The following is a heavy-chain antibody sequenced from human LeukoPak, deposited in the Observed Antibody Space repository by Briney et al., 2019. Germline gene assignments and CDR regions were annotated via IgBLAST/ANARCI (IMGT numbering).Heavy chain of an antibody. CDR2: INPDSGGT. V-gene: IGHV1-2*02. Sequence: ASVKVSCKASGYIFSDYYMHWVRQAPGQGLEWMGGINPDSGGTNYAQKFQGRVTMTRDTSISTANMELSRLKSDDTAVYYCARVPSIAVDPAFDIWGQGTMVTVSS. J-gene: IGHJ3*02. CDR3: ARVPSIAVDPAFDI. D-gene: IGHD6-19*01. CDR1: GYIFSDYY.